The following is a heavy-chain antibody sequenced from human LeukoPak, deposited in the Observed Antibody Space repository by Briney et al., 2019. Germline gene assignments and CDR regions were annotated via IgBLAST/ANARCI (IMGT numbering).Heavy chain of an antibody. CDR3: TRENYFDY. Sequence: PSWTLSLTCTVSGGSLSSYYWGWIRQSPGKGLEWIGYIYYSGSTNYNPSLKRRVTISLDTSKNQFSLKLSSVTAADTAVYYCTRENYFDYWGQGTLVTVSS. J-gene: IGHJ4*02. CDR2: IYYSGST. CDR1: GGSLSSYY. V-gene: IGHV4-59*01.